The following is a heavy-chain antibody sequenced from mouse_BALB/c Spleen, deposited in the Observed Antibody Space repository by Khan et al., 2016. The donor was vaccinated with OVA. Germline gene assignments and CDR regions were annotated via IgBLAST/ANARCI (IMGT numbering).Heavy chain of an antibody. Sequence: VQLQQSGAELARPGASVKMSCKASGYSFTSHTMHWVKQRPGQGLEWIGYINPRSGYTNYNQKFNDKATLTADKSSSTAYMQLSSLTSEASAVYYCARRTTGYALDYWGQGTSVTVSS. J-gene: IGHJ4*01. D-gene: IGHD2-14*01. CDR3: ARRTTGYALDY. V-gene: IGHV1-4*01. CDR2: INPRSGYT. CDR1: GYSFTSHT.